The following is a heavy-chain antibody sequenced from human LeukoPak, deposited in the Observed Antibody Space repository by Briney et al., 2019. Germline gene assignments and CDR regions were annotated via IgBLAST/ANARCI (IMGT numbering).Heavy chain of an antibody. CDR2: IMPNFGTA. CDR3: ARVRYCSGGSCYLNWFDP. Sequence: SVKVSCKAYGGTFSSYGISWVRQASGHVLEWMGGIMPNFGTAKYAQKFQGRVTITADESTSTAYMELSSLRSEDTAVYYCARVRYCSGGSCYLNWFDPWGQGTLVTVSS. D-gene: IGHD2-15*01. V-gene: IGHV1-69*13. J-gene: IGHJ5*02. CDR1: GGTFSSYG.